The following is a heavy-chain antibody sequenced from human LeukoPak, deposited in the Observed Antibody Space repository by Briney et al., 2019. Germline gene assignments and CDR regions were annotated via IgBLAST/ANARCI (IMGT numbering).Heavy chain of an antibody. CDR2: ISGSGGIT. Sequence: GGSLRLSCAASGFTLSNYAMNWVRQAPGKGLEWVSAISGSGGITYYADSVKGRFTISRDNSKNTLYLQMNSLTAEDTAVYFCAKDYYDSSGYHFDHWGQGTLVTVSS. V-gene: IGHV3-23*01. J-gene: IGHJ4*02. CDR1: GFTLSNYA. CDR3: AKDYYDSSGYHFDH. D-gene: IGHD3-22*01.